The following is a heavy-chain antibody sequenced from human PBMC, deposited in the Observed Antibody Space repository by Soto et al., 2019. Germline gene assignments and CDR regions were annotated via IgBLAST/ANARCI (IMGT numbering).Heavy chain of an antibody. J-gene: IGHJ4*02. CDR3: ARHVELLYGYFDY. CDR1: GGSISSSSYY. V-gene: IGHV4-39*01. D-gene: IGHD2-2*02. Sequence: SETLSLTCTVSGGSISSSSYYWGWIRQPPGKGLEWIGSIYYSGSTYYNPSLKSRVTISVDTSKNQFSLKLSSVTAADTAVYYCARHVELLYGYFDYWGQGTLVTVSS. CDR2: IYYSGST.